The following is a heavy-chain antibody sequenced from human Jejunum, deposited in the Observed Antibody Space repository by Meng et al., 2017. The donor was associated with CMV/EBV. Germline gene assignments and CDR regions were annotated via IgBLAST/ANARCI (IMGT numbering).Heavy chain of an antibody. CDR3: ARSFLGVGDAFDI. CDR1: GYTFSDYY. V-gene: IGHV3-11*01. J-gene: IGHJ3*02. Sequence: ASGYTFSDYYMVWIRQAPRKGLEWVSYISTSGTTVYYADSVKGRFTISRDNAKNSLYLQMDSQRSEDTAVYYCARSFLGVGDAFDIWGQGTMVTVSS. D-gene: IGHD1-26*01. CDR2: ISTSGTTV.